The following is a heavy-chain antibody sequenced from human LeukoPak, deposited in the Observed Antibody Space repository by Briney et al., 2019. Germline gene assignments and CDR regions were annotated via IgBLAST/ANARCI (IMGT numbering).Heavy chain of an antibody. V-gene: IGHV4-34*01. J-gene: IGHJ4*02. CDR1: GGSISSYY. Sequence: SETLSLTCTVSGGSISSYYWSWIRQPPGKGLEWIGEINHSGSSNYNPSLKSRVTISVDTSKNQFSLKLSSVTAADTAVYYCARHESFRSSWNYWGQGSLVTVSS. CDR2: INHSGSS. D-gene: IGHD6-13*01. CDR3: ARHESFRSSWNY.